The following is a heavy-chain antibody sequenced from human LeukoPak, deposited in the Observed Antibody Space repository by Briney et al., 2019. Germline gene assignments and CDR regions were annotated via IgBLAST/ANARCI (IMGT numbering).Heavy chain of an antibody. V-gene: IGHV4-31*03. CDR3: AWSLGELSASPYYYGMDV. CDR1: GASISSGGYY. Sequence: PSETLSLTCTVSGASISSGGYYWSWLRQHPGKGLEWIGYIYYSGSTYYNPSLKSRVTISVDTSKNQFSLKPSSVTAADTAVYYCAWSLGELSASPYYYGMDVWGQGTTVTVSS. J-gene: IGHJ6*02. D-gene: IGHD3-16*02. CDR2: IYYSGST.